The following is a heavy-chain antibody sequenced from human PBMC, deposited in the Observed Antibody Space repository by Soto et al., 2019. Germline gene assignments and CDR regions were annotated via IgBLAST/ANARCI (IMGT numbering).Heavy chain of an antibody. CDR3: ARNWPGGVYPRRGGDCYCFDP. J-gene: IGHJ5*02. CDR1: GGSISSSSYY. V-gene: IGHV4-39*01. CDR2: IYYSGST. Sequence: PSETLSLTCTVSGGSISSSSYYWGWIRQPPGKGLEWIGSIYYSGSTYYNPSLKSRVTISVDTSKNQFSLKLSSVTAADTAVYYCARNWPGGVYPRRGGDCYCFDPWGQGTLVTVSS. D-gene: IGHD2-21*01.